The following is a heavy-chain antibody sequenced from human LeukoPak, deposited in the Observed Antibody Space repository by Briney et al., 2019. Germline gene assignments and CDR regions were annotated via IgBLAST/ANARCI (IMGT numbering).Heavy chain of an antibody. CDR2: ISYDGSKK. D-gene: IGHD2-2*01. J-gene: IGHJ6*02. Sequence: GRSLRLSCAASGFTFSSYGMHWVRQAPGKGLEWVTFISYDGSKKDYADSVKGRFTISRDNAKNSLYLQMNSLRAEDTAVYYCARDLSYCTITSCSYYYYGMDVWGRGTTVTVSS. V-gene: IGHV3-33*08. CDR1: GFTFSSYG. CDR3: ARDLSYCTITSCSYYYYGMDV.